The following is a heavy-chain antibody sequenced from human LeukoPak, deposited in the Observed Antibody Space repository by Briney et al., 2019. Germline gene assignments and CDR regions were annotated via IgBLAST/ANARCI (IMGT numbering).Heavy chain of an antibody. CDR1: GVTFSSYE. CDR3: AGLGITMIGGV. V-gene: IGHV3-48*03. J-gene: IGHJ6*04. Sequence: GGSLRLSCAASGVTFSSYEMNWVRQAPGKGLEWVSYISSSGSTIYYADSVKGGFTISRDNAKNSLYLQMNSLRAEDTAVYYCAGLGITMIGGVWGKGTTVTISS. CDR2: ISSSGSTI. D-gene: IGHD3-10*02.